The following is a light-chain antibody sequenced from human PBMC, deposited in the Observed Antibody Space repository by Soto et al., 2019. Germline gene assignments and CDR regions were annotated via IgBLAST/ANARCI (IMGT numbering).Light chain of an antibody. J-gene: IGKJ1*01. CDR1: QSVDSAF. CDR2: GAS. CDR3: QQYASSLT. V-gene: IGKV3-20*01. Sequence: EIVLTQSPGSLSLSLGERATLSCRASQSVDSAFFAWYQQKPGQPPRLLMYGASRRATGIPDRFSGSGSGTPFPLTISRLEPEDFAVYYCQQYASSLTFGQGTTVEI.